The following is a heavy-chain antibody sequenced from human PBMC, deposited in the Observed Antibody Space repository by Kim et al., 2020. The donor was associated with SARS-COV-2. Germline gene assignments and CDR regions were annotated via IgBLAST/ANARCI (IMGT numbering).Heavy chain of an antibody. Sequence: GGSLRLSCAASGFTFSSYAMSWVRQAPGKGLEWVSAISGSGGSTYYADSVKGRFTISRDNSKNTLYLQMNSLRAEDTAVYYCAKDDCSGGSCYFEYYYYYGMDVWGQGTTVTVSS. CDR2: ISGSGGST. J-gene: IGHJ6*02. CDR1: GFTFSSYA. D-gene: IGHD2-15*01. V-gene: IGHV3-23*01. CDR3: AKDDCSGGSCYFEYYYYYGMDV.